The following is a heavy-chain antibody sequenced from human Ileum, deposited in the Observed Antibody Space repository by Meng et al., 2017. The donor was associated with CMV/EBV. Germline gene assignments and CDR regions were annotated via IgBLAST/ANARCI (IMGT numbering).Heavy chain of an antibody. CDR2: VYYTGNT. Sequence: SETLSLTCTVSGGSINTFYWSWIRQPPGKGLEFIGNVYYTGNTNYNPSLKSRVTMSVDTTKKQVSLKLTSMIAADTAVYYCARGRWCENGVCTEDHNFFGPWGQGTLVTVSS. D-gene: IGHD2-8*01. CDR1: GGSINTFY. J-gene: IGHJ5*02. CDR3: ARGRWCENGVCTEDHNFFGP. V-gene: IGHV4-59*01.